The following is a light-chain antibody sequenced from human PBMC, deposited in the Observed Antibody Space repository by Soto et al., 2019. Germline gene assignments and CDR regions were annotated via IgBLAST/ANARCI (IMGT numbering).Light chain of an antibody. V-gene: IGKV1-39*01. Sequence: IQMTHSPSSLFAPVGDGVTVTGLASQSISSYLNWYQQKPGKAPKLLIYGASNIQSGVPSRFSGSGSGTDFTLTITSLQPEDFTAYYCQQNYGTPITFGQGTRLEIK. CDR2: GAS. CDR1: QSISSY. J-gene: IGKJ5*01. CDR3: QQNYGTPIT.